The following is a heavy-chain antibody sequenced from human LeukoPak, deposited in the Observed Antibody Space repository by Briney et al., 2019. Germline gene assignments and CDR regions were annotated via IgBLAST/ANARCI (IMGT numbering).Heavy chain of an antibody. CDR3: ARDQFSKWLIEN. CDR2: IYHSGST. V-gene: IGHV4-39*07. CDR1: GGSISSSSYY. D-gene: IGHD6-19*01. J-gene: IGHJ4*02. Sequence: PSETLSLTCTVSGGSISSSSYYWGWIRQPPGKGLEWIGSIYHSGSTYYNPSLKSRVTISVDTSKNQFSLKLSSVTAADTAVYYCARDQFSKWLIENWGQGTLVTVSS.